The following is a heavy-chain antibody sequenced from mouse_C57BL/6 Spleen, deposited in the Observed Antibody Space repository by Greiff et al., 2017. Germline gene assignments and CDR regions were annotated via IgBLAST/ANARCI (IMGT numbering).Heavy chain of an antibody. V-gene: IGHV1-55*01. CDR2: IYPGSGST. CDR1: GYTFTSYW. J-gene: IGHJ1*03. Sequence: QVQLQQPGAELVKPGASVKMSCKASGYTFTSYWITWVKQRPGQGLEWIGDIYPGSGSTNYNEKFKSKATLTVATSSSTAYMQRSNLTSEDSAGYYCGRGGRRDFEVWGTGTTVTVSS. D-gene: IGHD2-12*01. CDR3: GRGGRRDFEV.